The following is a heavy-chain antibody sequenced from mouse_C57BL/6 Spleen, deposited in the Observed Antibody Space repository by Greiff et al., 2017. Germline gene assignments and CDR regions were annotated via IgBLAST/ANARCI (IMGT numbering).Heavy chain of an antibody. D-gene: IGHD1-1*01. CDR3: ASYGSWFAY. Sequence: VQLQHSGPELVKPGASVKISCKASGYAFSSSWMNWVKQRPGKGLEWIGRIYPGDGDTNYNGKFKGKATLTADKSSSTAYMQLSSLTSEDSAVYFCASYGSWFAYWGQGTLVTVSA. CDR1: GYAFSSSW. J-gene: IGHJ3*01. CDR2: IYPGDGDT. V-gene: IGHV1-82*01.